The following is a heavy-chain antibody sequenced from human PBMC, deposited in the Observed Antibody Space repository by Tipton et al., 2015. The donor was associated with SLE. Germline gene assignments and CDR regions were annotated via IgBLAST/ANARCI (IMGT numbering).Heavy chain of an antibody. D-gene: IGHD3-10*01. CDR3: ARNPNPRYRVRGVMGGFDY. V-gene: IGHV4-39*07. J-gene: IGHJ4*02. Sequence: TLSLTCTVSGGSISSSSYYWGWIRQPPGKGLEWIGEINHSGSTNYNPSLKSRVTISVDTSKNQFSLKLSSVTAADTAVYYCARNPNPRYRVRGVMGGFDYWGQGTLVTVSS. CDR2: INHSGST. CDR1: GGSISSSSYY.